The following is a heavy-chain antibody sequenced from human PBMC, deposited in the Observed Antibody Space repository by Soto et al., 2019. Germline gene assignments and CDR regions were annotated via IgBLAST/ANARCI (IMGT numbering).Heavy chain of an antibody. CDR1: GFTFRSSA. CDR2: LVVGTGNT. D-gene: IGHD2-15*01. V-gene: IGHV1-58*01. CDR3: ATGAYCSGGSCSDYYYYYYGMDL. Sequence: ASLKVSCKTSGFTFRSSAVQWVRQARGQRLEWIGWLVVGTGNTNYAQKFQQRVTISSDRSTNTVSMELSSLTSEDTAVYYCATGAYCSGGSCSDYYYYYYGMDLWGQGTTVTVSS. J-gene: IGHJ6*02.